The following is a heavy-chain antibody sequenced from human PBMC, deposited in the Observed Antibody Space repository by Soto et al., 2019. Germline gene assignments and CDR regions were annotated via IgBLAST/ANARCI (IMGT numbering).Heavy chain of an antibody. CDR2: INAGNGNT. J-gene: IGHJ3*02. CDR1: GYTFTSYA. Sequence: RASVKVSCKASGYTFTSYAMHWVRQAPGQRLEWMGWINAGNGNTKYSQKFQGRVTITRDTSASTAYMELSSLRSEDTAVYYCARDRTVLWFGVSAFDIWGQGTMVTVSS. V-gene: IGHV1-3*01. CDR3: ARDRTVLWFGVSAFDI. D-gene: IGHD3-10*01.